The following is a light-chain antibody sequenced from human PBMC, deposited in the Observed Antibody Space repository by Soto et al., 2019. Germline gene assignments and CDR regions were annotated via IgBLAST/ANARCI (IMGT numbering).Light chain of an antibody. Sequence: DIQMTQSPSAMSAFVGDRVTITCRASQGINSYLAWFQQKPGKVPKRLIDIASILQSGVPSRFSGSGSGTDFTLTISNLQTEDSATYYCLQHNFYPPTFCGGTKVEIK. V-gene: IGKV1-17*03. J-gene: IGKJ4*01. CDR1: QGINSY. CDR3: LQHNFYPPT. CDR2: IAS.